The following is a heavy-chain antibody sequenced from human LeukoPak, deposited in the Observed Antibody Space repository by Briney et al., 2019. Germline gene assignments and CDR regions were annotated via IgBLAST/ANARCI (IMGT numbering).Heavy chain of an antibody. CDR3: ATIGRESYYNGYYYYYMDV. V-gene: IGHV1-2*02. J-gene: IGHJ6*03. CDR2: INPNSGGT. D-gene: IGHD3-10*01. Sequence: ASVKVSCKASGYTFTGYYMHWVRQAPGQGLEWMGWINPNSGGTNYAQKFQGRVTMTRDTSISTAYMELSRLRSDDTAVYYCATIGRESYYNGYYYYYMDVWGKGTTVTVSS. CDR1: GYTFTGYY.